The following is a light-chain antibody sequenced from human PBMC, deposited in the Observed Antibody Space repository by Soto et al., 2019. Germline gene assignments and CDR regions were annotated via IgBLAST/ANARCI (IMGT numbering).Light chain of an antibody. CDR1: QSVSNF. J-gene: IGKJ2*01. CDR3: QKSGT. CDR2: DAA. Sequence: EIVLTQSPVTLSVSPGERATLSCRASQSVSNFLAWYQQKPGQAPRPLIYDAANRATGIPARLSGSGAGTDFTLTISRLEPDDYAVYYCQKSGTFGQGTKLEIK. V-gene: IGKV3-11*01.